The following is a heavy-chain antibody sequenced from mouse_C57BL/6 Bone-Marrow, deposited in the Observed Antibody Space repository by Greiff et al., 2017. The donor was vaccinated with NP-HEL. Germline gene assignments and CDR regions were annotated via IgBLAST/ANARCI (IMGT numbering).Heavy chain of an antibody. J-gene: IGHJ4*01. Sequence: VQLQESGAELVRPGTSVKMSCKASGYTFTNYWIGWAKQRPGHGLEWIGDIYPGGGYTNYNEKFKGKATLTADKSSSPAYMQFSSLTSEDSAIYYCARAQTAMDYWGQGTSVTVSS. CDR3: ARAQTAMDY. CDR2: IYPGGGYT. V-gene: IGHV1-63*01. CDR1: GYTFTNYW.